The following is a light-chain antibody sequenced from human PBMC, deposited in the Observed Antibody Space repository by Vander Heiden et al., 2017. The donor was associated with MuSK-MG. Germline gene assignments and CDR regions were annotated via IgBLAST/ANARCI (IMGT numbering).Light chain of an antibody. CDR3: QSYDSSLRGWGV. CDR2: GNS. CDR1: SANIGAGYD. Sequence: QSVLTQPPSVSGAPGQRVTISCTGSSANIGAGYDVHWYQQLPGTAPKRRIEGNSNRPSGVPDRCAGSKSGTSASLAITWLQAEYESDYDGQSYDSSLRGWGVFGRGTKLPVL. J-gene: IGLJ2*01. V-gene: IGLV1-40*01.